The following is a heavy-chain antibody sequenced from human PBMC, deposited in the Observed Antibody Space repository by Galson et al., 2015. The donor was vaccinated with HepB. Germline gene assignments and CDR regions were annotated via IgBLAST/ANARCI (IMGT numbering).Heavy chain of an antibody. D-gene: IGHD3-3*01. CDR2: ISSSSSHI. CDR3: ARAPDHDFWSDYYYYYMDV. V-gene: IGHV3-21*05. Sequence: SLRLSCAASGFTFSRNSMHWVRQAPGKGLEWVSYISSSSSHIYYADSLKGRLTISRDNAKNSLYLQMNSLRAEDTAVYYCARAPDHDFWSDYYYYYMDVWGKGTTVTVSS. CDR1: GFTFSRNS. J-gene: IGHJ6*03.